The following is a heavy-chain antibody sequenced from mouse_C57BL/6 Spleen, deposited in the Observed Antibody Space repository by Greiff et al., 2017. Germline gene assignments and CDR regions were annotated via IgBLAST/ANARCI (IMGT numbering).Heavy chain of an antibody. CDR2: IRNKANGYTT. CDR1: GFTFTDYY. CDR3: ARSPLYYSNYLVDY. D-gene: IGHD2-5*01. J-gene: IGHJ2*01. V-gene: IGHV7-3*01. Sequence: EVKLVESGGGLVQPGGSLSLSCAASGFTFTDYYMSWVRQPPGKALEWLGFIRNKANGYTTEYSASVKGRFTISRDNSQSILYLQLNALRAEDSATYSCARSPLYYSNYLVDYWGQGTTLTVSS.